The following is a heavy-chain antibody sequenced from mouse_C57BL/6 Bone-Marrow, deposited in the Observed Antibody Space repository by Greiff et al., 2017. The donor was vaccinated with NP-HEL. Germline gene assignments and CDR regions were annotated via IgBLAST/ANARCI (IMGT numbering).Heavy chain of an antibody. Sequence: QVQLQQSGPGLVQPSQCLSITCTVSGFSLTSYGVHWVRQSPGKGLEWLGVIWSGGSTDYNAAFISRLSISKDNSKSQVFFKMNSLQADDTAIYYCARRNWAWFAYWGQGTLVTVSA. D-gene: IGHD4-1*01. CDR1: GFSLTSYG. CDR2: IWSGGST. V-gene: IGHV2-2*01. CDR3: ARRNWAWFAY. J-gene: IGHJ3*01.